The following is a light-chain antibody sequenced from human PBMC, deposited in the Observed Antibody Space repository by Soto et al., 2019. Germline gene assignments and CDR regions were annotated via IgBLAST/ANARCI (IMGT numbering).Light chain of an antibody. V-gene: IGLV2-14*01. CDR2: EVS. CDR3: CSFAGSYSYV. Sequence: QSALTQPASVSGSPGQSITISCTGSSTDVGAYNYVSWYQQYPGQAPNLLIYEVSRRPSGFSHRFSGSKSVNTASLTISGLQAEDEADYSCCSFAGSYSYVFGTGTKVTVL. CDR1: STDVGAYNY. J-gene: IGLJ1*01.